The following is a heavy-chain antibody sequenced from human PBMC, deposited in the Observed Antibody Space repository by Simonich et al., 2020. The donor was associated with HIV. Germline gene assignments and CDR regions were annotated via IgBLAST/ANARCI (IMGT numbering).Heavy chain of an antibody. CDR2: IDHSGST. J-gene: IGHJ5*02. Sequence: QVQLQQWGAGLLKPSETLSLTCAVYGGSFSSYYWNWIRQPPGKGLEWIGEIDHSGSTNYNPSRKSRVTISVDTSKNQFSLKLSSVTAADTAVYYCARHHELGMGWFDPWGQGTLVTVSS. V-gene: IGHV4-34*01. CDR1: GGSFSSYY. CDR3: ARHHELGMGWFDP. D-gene: IGHD7-27*01.